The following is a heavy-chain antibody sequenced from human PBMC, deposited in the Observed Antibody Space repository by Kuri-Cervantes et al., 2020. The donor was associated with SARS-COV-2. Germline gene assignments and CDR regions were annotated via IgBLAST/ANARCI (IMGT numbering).Heavy chain of an antibody. CDR1: GFTFSGHW. Sequence: GESLKISCAAFGFTFSGHWIHWVRQAPGKGLVWVSRINPDGSYTNNADSVKGRFTPSRDNAKNMLFLQMNSLRAEDTAVYYCVRDGDHWNFDYWGRGTLVTVSS. CDR2: INPDGSYT. CDR3: VRDGDHWNFDY. V-gene: IGHV3-74*01. D-gene: IGHD1-1*01. J-gene: IGHJ4*02.